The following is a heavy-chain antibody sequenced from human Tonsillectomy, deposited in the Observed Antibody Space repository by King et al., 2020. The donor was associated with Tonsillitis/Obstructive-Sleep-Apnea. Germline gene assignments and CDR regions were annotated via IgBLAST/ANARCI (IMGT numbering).Heavy chain of an antibody. CDR1: GFTFSSYS. CDR2: ISSSSSYI. D-gene: IGHD3-3*01. J-gene: IGHJ4*02. V-gene: IGHV3-21*01. Sequence: VQLVESGGGLVKPGGSLRLSCAASGFTFSSYSMNWVRQAPGKGLEWVSSISSSSSYIYYADSVKGRFTISRDNAKNSLYLQKNSLRAEDTAVYYCARGNPPDDFWSGYYPDYWGQGTLVTVSS. CDR3: ARGNPPDDFWSGYYPDY.